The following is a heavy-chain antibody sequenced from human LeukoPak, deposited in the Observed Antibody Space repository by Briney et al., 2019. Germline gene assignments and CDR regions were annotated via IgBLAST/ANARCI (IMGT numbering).Heavy chain of an antibody. J-gene: IGHJ3*02. V-gene: IGHV1-24*01. CDR3: ATDGVMATILADAFDI. Sequence: GASVKVSCXVSGYTLTELSMHWVRQAPGKGLGWMGGFDPEDGETIYAQKFQGRVTMTEDTSTDTAYMELSSLRSEDTAVYYCATDGVMATILADAFDIWGQGTMVTVSS. CDR2: FDPEDGET. D-gene: IGHD5-24*01. CDR1: GYTLTELS.